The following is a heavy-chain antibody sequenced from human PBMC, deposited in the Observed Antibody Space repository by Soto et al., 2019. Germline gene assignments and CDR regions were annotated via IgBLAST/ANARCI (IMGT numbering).Heavy chain of an antibody. CDR1: GYTFTNYY. J-gene: IGHJ4*02. V-gene: IGHV1-46*01. D-gene: IGHD6-19*01. Sequence: QVQLVQSGAEVKEPGASVKLSCKASGYTFTNYYIHWVRQAPAQGLEWMGIINPSGGGTSYAQNFQDRVTMTRDTSTTTVYMELNSLRSDDTAVYYCPRPPGSGWEYSFDSWGQGTLVTVSS. CDR2: INPSGGGT. CDR3: PRPPGSGWEYSFDS.